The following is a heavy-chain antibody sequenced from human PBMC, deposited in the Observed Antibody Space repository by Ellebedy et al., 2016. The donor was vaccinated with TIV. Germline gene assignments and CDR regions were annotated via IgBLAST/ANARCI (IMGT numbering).Heavy chain of an antibody. D-gene: IGHD4-23*01. CDR3: ARGVLFATPVGDY. CDR1: GGTFSSYA. V-gene: IGHV1-69*13. J-gene: IGHJ4*02. Sequence: SVKVSXXASGGTFSSYAISWVRQAPGQGLEWMGGIIPIFGTANYAQKFQGRVTITADESTSTAYMELRSLRSDDTAVYYCARGVLFATPVGDYWGQGTLVTVSS. CDR2: IIPIFGTA.